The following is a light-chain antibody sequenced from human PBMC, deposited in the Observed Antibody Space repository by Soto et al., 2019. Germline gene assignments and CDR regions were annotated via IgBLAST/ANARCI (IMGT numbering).Light chain of an antibody. CDR1: QTIKRSS. CDR2: GAS. J-gene: IGKJ5*01. CDR3: QQYMNWPT. V-gene: IGKV3-15*01. Sequence: EIVMTQSPATLCVSPGEGATLSCRASQTIKRSSLAWYQQKPGQPPRLLIFGASTRVAGIPARFSGSGSGTEFSLTISSLQSEDFAVYYCQQYMNWPTFGQGTRLEIK.